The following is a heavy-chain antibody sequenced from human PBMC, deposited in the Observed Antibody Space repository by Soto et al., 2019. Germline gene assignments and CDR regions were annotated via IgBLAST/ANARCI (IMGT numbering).Heavy chain of an antibody. CDR1: GGSINSGGYS. D-gene: IGHD6-19*01. J-gene: IGHJ4*02. Sequence: SETLSLTCAVSGGSINSGGYSWSWVRQPPGKGLEWIGYIYHSGSTYYNPSLKSRVTISVDRSKNQFSLNLSSVTAADTAVYYCARLSTFRSSDFDYWGQGPLVTVSS. CDR3: ARLSTFRSSDFDY. V-gene: IGHV4-30-2*01. CDR2: IYHSGST.